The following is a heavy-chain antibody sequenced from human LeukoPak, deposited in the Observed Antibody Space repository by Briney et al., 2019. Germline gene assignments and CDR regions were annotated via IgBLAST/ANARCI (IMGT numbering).Heavy chain of an antibody. V-gene: IGHV4-61*01. CDR3: ATGPWFLDF. CDR2: VRFNGDT. Sequence: SETLSLTCTVAGESVSNGRHYWSWIRQSPEKVLEYIGYVRFNGDTSYNPSLKSRVTISLDTSKNQFSLKLNSATAADTALYYCATGPWFLDFWGQGTLVTVSS. J-gene: IGHJ4*02. D-gene: IGHD3-22*01. CDR1: GESVSNGRHY.